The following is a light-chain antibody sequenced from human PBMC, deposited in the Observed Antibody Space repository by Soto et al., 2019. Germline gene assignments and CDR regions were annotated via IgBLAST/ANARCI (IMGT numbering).Light chain of an antibody. V-gene: IGLV1-44*01. J-gene: IGLJ3*02. CDR3: ALWDDSLNGLRV. CDR1: SSNIGSNL. CDR2: NNN. Sequence: QSVLTQPPSASGTPGQTVTISCSGSSSNIGSNLVNWYQLLPGTTPRLLIYNNNQRPSAVPARFSGSKSSTSASLAISGLQSEDEGDYFCALWDDSLNGLRVFGGGTKVTVL.